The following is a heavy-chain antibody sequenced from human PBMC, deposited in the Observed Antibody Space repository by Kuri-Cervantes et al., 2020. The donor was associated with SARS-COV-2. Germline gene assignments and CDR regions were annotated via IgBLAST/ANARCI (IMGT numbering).Heavy chain of an antibody. CDR3: ARGYCSSTSCPPYYYYGMDV. CDR1: GFTFSSYA. V-gene: IGHV3-30-3*01. Sequence: GGSLRLSCAASGFTFSSYAMHWVRQAPGKGLEWVAVISYDGSNKYYADSVKGRFTISRDNSKNTLYLQMNSLRAEDTAVYYCARGYCSSTSCPPYYYYGMDVWGQGTTVTVSS. J-gene: IGHJ6*02. CDR2: ISYDGSNK. D-gene: IGHD2-2*01.